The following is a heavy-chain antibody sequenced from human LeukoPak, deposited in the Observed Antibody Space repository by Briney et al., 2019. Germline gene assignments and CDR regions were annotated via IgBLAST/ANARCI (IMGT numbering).Heavy chain of an antibody. CDR3: ARGSTYYDILTGYYKFFDYMDV. D-gene: IGHD3-9*01. J-gene: IGHJ6*03. CDR2: IYTSGST. V-gene: IGHV4-61*02. CDR1: SGSISSGSYY. Sequence: PSETLSLTCTVASGSISSGSYYWSWIRQPAGKGLEWIGRIYTSGSTNYNPSLMSRVTISVDTSKNQFSLKLSSVTAADTAVYYCARGSTYYDILTGYYKFFDYMDVWGKGTTVTISS.